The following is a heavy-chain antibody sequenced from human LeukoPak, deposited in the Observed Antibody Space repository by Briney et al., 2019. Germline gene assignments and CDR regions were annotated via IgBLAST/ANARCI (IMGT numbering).Heavy chain of an antibody. D-gene: IGHD4-17*01. V-gene: IGHV3-23*01. Sequence: PGGSLRLSCAASGFTLSSYGMTWVRQAPGKGLEWLSSISGSGDTTYYADSVKGRFAISRDTSKSTVYLQMSSLRAEDTALYYCAKPYVDAALTYFDYWGQGTLVTVSS. CDR1: GFTLSSYG. CDR2: ISGSGDTT. J-gene: IGHJ4*02. CDR3: AKPYVDAALTYFDY.